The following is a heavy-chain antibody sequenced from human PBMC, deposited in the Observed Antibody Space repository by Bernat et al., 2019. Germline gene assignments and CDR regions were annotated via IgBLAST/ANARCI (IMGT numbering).Heavy chain of an antibody. CDR1: GFTFSSYA. V-gene: IGHV3-30-3*01. J-gene: IGHJ6*02. D-gene: IGHD3-10*01. CDR2: ISYDGSNN. Sequence: QVQLVESGGGVVQPGRSLRLSCAASGFTFSSYAMHWVRQAPGKGLEWVAVISYDGSNNYYADAVKGRFTISRDNSKNTLYLQMNSLRAEDTAVYYCARVSGYYGSGSYTYYYYGMDVWGQGTTVTVSS. CDR3: ARVSGYYGSGSYTYYYYGMDV.